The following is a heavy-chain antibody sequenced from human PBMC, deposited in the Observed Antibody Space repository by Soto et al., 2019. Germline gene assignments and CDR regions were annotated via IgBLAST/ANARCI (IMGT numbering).Heavy chain of an antibody. D-gene: IGHD3-3*01. CDR2: INPSGGRA. CDR3: ARDRELRFLEWLPTAPWWFDP. CDR1: GYIFTSFY. Sequence: ASLKVSCKTSGYIFTSFYIHWVRQSPDLGLELMGIINPSGGRASYTQKFQGRLIMTRDTSTRTVYMELRSLRSDDTAVYYCARDRELRFLEWLPTAPWWFDPWRQGNLVNVSA. J-gene: IGHJ5*02. V-gene: IGHV1-46*01.